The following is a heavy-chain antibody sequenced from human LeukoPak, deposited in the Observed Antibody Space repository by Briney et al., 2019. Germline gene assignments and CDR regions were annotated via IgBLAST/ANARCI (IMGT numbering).Heavy chain of an antibody. V-gene: IGHV4-61*08. CDR2: IYYSGTT. CDR1: GGSISSADFF. J-gene: IGHJ5*02. Sequence: SETLSLTCTLSGGSISSADFFWTWIRQPPGKGLEWIGYIYYSGTTNYNPSLKSRVTISVDTSKNQFSLKLSSVTAADTAVYYCARDGFLEWSDWFDPWGQGTLVTVSS. D-gene: IGHD3-3*01. CDR3: ARDGFLEWSDWFDP.